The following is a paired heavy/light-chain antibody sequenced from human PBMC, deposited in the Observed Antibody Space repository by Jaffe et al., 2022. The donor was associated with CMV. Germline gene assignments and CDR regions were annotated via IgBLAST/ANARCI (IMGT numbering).Heavy chain of an antibody. J-gene: IGHJ5*02. CDR3: ARDRPDDPLEGGFDP. D-gene: IGHD3-16*01. V-gene: IGHV4-61*01. CDR2: VYYTGTT. Sequence: QVQLQESGPGLVKPSETLSLSCSVSGGSLSRGSFYWTWVRQPPGRGLEWIGYVYYTGTTKYNPSLESRVSMSVDTSKNEFSLRLSAVTAADTAVYYCARDRPDDPLEGGFDPWGQGTLVTVSS. CDR1: GGSLSRGSFY.
Light chain of an antibody. CDR2: KAS. J-gene: IGKJ1*01. Sequence: DIQMTQSPSTLSASVGDRVTITCRASQSISKWLAWYQQKPGKAPNLLIYKASTLESGVPSRFSGSGFGTEFTLTISSLQPDDFATYYCQQYKSYRTFGQGTKVEIK. CDR3: QQYKSYRT. CDR1: QSISKW. V-gene: IGKV1-5*03.